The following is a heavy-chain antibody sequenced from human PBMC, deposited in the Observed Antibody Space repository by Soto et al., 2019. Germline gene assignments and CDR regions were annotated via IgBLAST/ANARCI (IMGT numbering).Heavy chain of an antibody. Sequence: QVQLQESGPGLVKPSETLSLTCTVSGGSISSYYWSWIRQPPGKGLEWIGYIYYSGSTNYNPSLKSRVTLSVDTSKNQFSLKLSSVTAADTAVYYCARALVVPAAMGFDYWGQGTLVTVSS. V-gene: IGHV4-59*01. J-gene: IGHJ4*02. CDR2: IYYSGST. D-gene: IGHD2-2*01. CDR1: GGSISSYY. CDR3: ARALVVPAAMGFDY.